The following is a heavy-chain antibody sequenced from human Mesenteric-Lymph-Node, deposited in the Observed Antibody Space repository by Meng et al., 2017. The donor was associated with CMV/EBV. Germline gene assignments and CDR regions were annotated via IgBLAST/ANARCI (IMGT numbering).Heavy chain of an antibody. Sequence: GESLKISCAGSGFTFSSYEMNWVRQAPGKELECVSYISTIGNTMYYADSVKVRFTISRDNAKNSLSLQLHSLRAEDTAVYYCAMTYYYDCSGYLNYVLDVWGQGTTVTVSS. D-gene: IGHD3-22*01. CDR2: ISTIGNTM. V-gene: IGHV3-48*03. CDR3: AMTYYYDCSGYLNYVLDV. J-gene: IGHJ6*02. CDR1: GFTFSSYE.